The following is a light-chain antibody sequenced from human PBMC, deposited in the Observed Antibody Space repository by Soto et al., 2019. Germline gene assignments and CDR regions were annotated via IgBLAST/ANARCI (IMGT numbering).Light chain of an antibody. V-gene: IGKV3-20*01. CDR3: QQYGSSPT. CDR1: QSVSSSY. CDR2: GAS. J-gene: IGKJ1*01. Sequence: EIVWTQSPGTLSLSPGERATLSCRASQSVSSSYLAWYKQKPGQAPRLLIYGASSRATGIPDRFSVIGSGTDFTLTIRRLEPEEFAVYDCQQYGSSPTCGQWTRGDIK.